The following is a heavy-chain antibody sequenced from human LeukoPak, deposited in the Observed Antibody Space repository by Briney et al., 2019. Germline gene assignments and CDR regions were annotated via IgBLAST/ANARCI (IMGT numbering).Heavy chain of an antibody. Sequence: PSETLSLTCTVSGGSISSYYWSWIRQPPGKGLEWIGCIYYSGSTNYNPSLKSRVTISVDTSKNQFSLKLSSVTAADTAVYYCARVYREPGNDAFDIWGQGTMVTVSS. CDR1: GGSISSYY. J-gene: IGHJ3*02. D-gene: IGHD1-14*01. CDR2: IYYSGST. V-gene: IGHV4-59*01. CDR3: ARVYREPGNDAFDI.